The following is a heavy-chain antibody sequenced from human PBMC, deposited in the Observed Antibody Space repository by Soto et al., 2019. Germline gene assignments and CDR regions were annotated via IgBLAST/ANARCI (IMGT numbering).Heavy chain of an antibody. V-gene: IGHV1-2*04. CDR3: ARAVVTTTPNFDY. Sequence: ASVKVSCKASGYTFTGHYIHWVRQAPGQGLEWMGWINPNSGVTNYAQKLQGWVTLTRDTSISTAYMELSRLRSDDTALYYCARAVVTTTPNFDYWGQGTLVT. CDR1: GYTFTGHY. D-gene: IGHD5-12*01. CDR2: INPNSGVT. J-gene: IGHJ4*02.